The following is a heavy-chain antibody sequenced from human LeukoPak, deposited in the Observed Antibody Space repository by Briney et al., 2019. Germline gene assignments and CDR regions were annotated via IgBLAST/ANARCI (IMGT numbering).Heavy chain of an antibody. V-gene: IGHV3-48*04. D-gene: IGHD3-22*01. CDR2: ISSSSSTI. Sequence: GGSLRLSCAASGFTFSSYWMSWVRQAPGKGLEWVSYISSSSSTIYYADSVKGRFTISRDNAKNSLYLQMNSLRAEDTAVYYCARGNYYDSSGYYIWGQGTLVTVSS. CDR3: ARGNYYDSSGYYI. J-gene: IGHJ4*02. CDR1: GFTFSSYW.